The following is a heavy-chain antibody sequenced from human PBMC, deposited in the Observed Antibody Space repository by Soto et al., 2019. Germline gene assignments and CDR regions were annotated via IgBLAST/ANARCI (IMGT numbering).Heavy chain of an antibody. CDR2: ISYDGSNK. Sequence: LRLSCAASGFTFSSYGMHWVRQAPGKGLEWVAVISYDGSNKYYADSVKGRFTISRDNSKNTLYLQMNSLRAEDTAVYYCAKERGSSIWYFRSNDYQYGISFPDRGSSVSAS. CDR1: GFTFSSYG. J-gene: IGHJ6*02. V-gene: IGHV3-30*18. CDR3: AKERGSSIWYFRSNDYQYGISF. D-gene: IGHD6-13*01.